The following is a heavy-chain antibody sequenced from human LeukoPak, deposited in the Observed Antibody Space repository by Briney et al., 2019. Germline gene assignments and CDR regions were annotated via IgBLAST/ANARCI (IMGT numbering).Heavy chain of an antibody. Sequence: PSETLSLTCTVSGGSISSYYWSWIRQPPGKGLEWIGYIYYSGSTNYNPSLKSRVTISVDTSKNQFSLKLSSVTAADTAVYYCARDPTYYDILTGYHYGMDVWGQGTTVTVSS. CDR3: ARDPTYYDILTGYHYGMDV. V-gene: IGHV4-59*01. J-gene: IGHJ6*02. CDR1: GGSISSYY. CDR2: IYYSGST. D-gene: IGHD3-9*01.